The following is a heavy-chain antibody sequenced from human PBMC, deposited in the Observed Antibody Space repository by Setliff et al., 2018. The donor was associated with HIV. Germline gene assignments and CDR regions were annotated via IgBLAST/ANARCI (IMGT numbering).Heavy chain of an antibody. CDR1: GAAFSGYL. Sequence: SETLSLPCAVHGAAFSGYLWSRIPQPPGKGLEWIGDINHSGSTNYNPSLKSRVTISVDTSKNQFSLKLNSVTAADTAVYYCARGSYYAYVWGNYRYTGFDYWGQGTLVTVSS. CDR2: INHSGST. CDR3: ARGSYYAYVWGNYRYTGFDY. J-gene: IGHJ4*02. D-gene: IGHD3-16*02. V-gene: IGHV4-34*01.